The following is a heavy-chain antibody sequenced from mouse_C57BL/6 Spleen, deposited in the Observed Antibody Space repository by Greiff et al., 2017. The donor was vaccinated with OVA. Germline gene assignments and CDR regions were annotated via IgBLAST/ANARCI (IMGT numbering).Heavy chain of an antibody. Sequence: EVQLKESGPGLVKPSQSLSLTCSVTGYSITSGYYWNWIRQFPGNKLEWMGYISYDGSNNYNPSLKNRISITRDTSKNQFFLKLNSVTTEDTATYYCARGGNYDYYAMDYWGQGTSVTVSS. V-gene: IGHV3-6*01. J-gene: IGHJ4*01. CDR2: ISYDGSN. CDR1: GYSITSGYY. D-gene: IGHD2-1*01. CDR3: ARGGNYDYYAMDY.